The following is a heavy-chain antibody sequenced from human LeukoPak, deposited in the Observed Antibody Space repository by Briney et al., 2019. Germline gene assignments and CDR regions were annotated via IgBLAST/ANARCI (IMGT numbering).Heavy chain of an antibody. J-gene: IGHJ3*02. D-gene: IGHD5-24*01. CDR1: GFTFSSFD. CDR3: AGDEGWTFDI. CDR2: IGTASDT. V-gene: IGHV3-13*01. Sequence: GGSLRLSCAASGFTFSSFDMHWVRQPTGQGLEWVSTIGTASDTYYPGSVEGRFTLSRDNAKNSLYLQMNSLTAGDTAVYYCAGDEGWTFDIWGQGTKVTVSS.